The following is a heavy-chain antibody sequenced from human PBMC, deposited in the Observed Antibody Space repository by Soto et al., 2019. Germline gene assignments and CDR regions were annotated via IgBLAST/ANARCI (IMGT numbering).Heavy chain of an antibody. CDR2: IYYSGNT. CDR1: GGSISSSSYF. V-gene: IGHV4-39*01. CDR3: ARLLSPRIAATGGVDY. Sequence: QLQLQESGPGLVKPSETLSLTCNVSGGSISSSSYFWGWIRQPPRNGLEWIGLIYYSGNTYYNPSLKSRVTISVDTSKNQFSLKLTSVTAADTSIYYCARLLSPRIAATGGVDYWGQGTLVTVSS. J-gene: IGHJ4*02. D-gene: IGHD6-13*01.